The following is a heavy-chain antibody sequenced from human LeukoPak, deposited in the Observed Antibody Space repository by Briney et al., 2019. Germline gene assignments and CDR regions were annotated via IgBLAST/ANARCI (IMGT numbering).Heavy chain of an antibody. CDR3: ARGLKWYFDWFPSDRYYYYYYMDV. Sequence: GASVKVSCKASGYTFTSYDINWVRQATGQGLEWMGWMNPNSGNTGYAQKFQGRVTMTRNTSISTAYMELSSLRSEDTAVYYCARGLKWYFDWFPSDRYYYYYYMDVWGKGTTVTVSS. CDR2: MNPNSGNT. CDR1: GYTFTSYD. V-gene: IGHV1-8*01. D-gene: IGHD3-9*01. J-gene: IGHJ6*03.